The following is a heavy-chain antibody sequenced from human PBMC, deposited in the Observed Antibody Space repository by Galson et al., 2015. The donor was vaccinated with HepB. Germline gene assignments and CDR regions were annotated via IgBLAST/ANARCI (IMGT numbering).Heavy chain of an antibody. Sequence: SLRLSCAASGFTFSSYSMNWVRQAPGKGLEWVSYISSSSSTIYYADSVKGRFTISRDNAKNSLYLQMNSLRAEDTAVYYCARGGYDSSGYRPRERYYFDYWGQGTLVTVSS. CDR2: ISSSSSTI. CDR3: ARGGYDSSGYRPRERYYFDY. D-gene: IGHD3-22*01. J-gene: IGHJ4*02. CDR1: GFTFSSYS. V-gene: IGHV3-48*01.